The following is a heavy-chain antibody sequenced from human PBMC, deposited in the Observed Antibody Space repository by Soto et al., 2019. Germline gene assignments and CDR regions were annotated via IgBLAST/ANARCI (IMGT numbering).Heavy chain of an antibody. J-gene: IGHJ3*02. Sequence: QVQLVQSGAEVKKPGASVKVSCKASGYTFTSYYMHWVRQAPGQGLEWMGIINPSGGSTSYAQKFQGRVTMTRDTSTSTVYMELSSLRSEDTAVYYCARGIVVVPAAMSPNDAFDIWGQGTMVTVSS. D-gene: IGHD2-2*01. CDR3: ARGIVVVPAAMSPNDAFDI. CDR2: INPSGGST. V-gene: IGHV1-46*03. CDR1: GYTFTSYY.